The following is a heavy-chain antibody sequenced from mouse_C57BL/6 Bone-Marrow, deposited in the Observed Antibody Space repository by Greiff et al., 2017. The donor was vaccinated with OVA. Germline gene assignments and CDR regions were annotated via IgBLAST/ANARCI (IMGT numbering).Heavy chain of an antibody. Sequence: QVQLQQSGPGLVQPSQSLSITCTVSGFSLTSYGVHWVRQSPGKGLEWLGVIWRGGSTDYNAAFMSRLSITKDNSKSQVFFKMNSLQADYTAIYYCAKNKRGVPYAMDYWGQGTSVTVSS. CDR2: IWRGGST. V-gene: IGHV2-5*01. J-gene: IGHJ4*01. CDR1: GFSLTSYG. CDR3: AKNKRGVPYAMDY.